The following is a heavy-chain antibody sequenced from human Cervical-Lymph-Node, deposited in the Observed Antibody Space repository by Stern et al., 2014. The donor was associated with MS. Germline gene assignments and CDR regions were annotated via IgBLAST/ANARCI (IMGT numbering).Heavy chain of an antibody. J-gene: IGHJ4*02. CDR3: ARDSPSWGWCFDY. V-gene: IGHV3-11*01. CDR2: IISSCSTI. Sequence: VQLVESGGGLVKPGGSLRLSCAASGFTFSDHYMSWIRQAPGQGLEWVSYIISSCSTIYYADTVNGRFTISRDNDKNSLYLQMNSLRAEDAAVYYCARDSPSWGWCFDYWGQGTLVTVSS. D-gene: IGHD6-19*01. CDR1: GFTFSDHY.